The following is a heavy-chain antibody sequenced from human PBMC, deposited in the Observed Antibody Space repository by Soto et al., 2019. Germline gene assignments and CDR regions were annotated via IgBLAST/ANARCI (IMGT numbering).Heavy chain of an antibody. D-gene: IGHD2-15*01. V-gene: IGHV1-18*01. CDR2: ISAYSGNT. Sequence: ASVKVSCKASGYTFTSYGIGWVRQAPGQGLEWMGWISAYSGNTNYAQKLQGRVTMTTDTSTSTAYMELRSLRSDDTAVYYCVRCSGGSCYFDYWGQGTLVTVSS. CDR1: GYTFTSYG. CDR3: VRCSGGSCYFDY. J-gene: IGHJ4*02.